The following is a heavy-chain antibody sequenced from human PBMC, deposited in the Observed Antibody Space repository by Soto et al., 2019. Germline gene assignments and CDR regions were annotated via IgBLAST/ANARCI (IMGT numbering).Heavy chain of an antibody. V-gene: IGHV3-30*18. CDR2: ISYDGGNK. D-gene: IGHD3-3*01. CDR1: GCTCSSYG. CDR3: AKDFTPPFILGVVSPPFFYRKA. Sequence: VGSLRLSCAASGCTCSSYGMRWVRQAPGKGLEWVAVISYDGGNKYYADSVKGRFTISRDNSKNTLYLQMNSLRAEDTAVYYCAKDFTPPFILGVVSPPFFYRKAGGKGTTLTVS. J-gene: IGHJ6*03.